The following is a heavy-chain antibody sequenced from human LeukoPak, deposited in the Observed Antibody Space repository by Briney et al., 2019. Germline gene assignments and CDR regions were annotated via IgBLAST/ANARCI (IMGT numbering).Heavy chain of an antibody. V-gene: IGHV4-39*01. CDR1: GGSISSSSYY. Sequence: SETLSLTCTVSGGSISSSSYYWGWIRQPPGKGLEWIGSIYYSGSTYYNPSLKSRVTISVDTSKNQFSLKLSSVTAADTAVYYCARHSSSSSWLPYYHYGMDVSGQGTTVTVSS. D-gene: IGHD6-13*01. J-gene: IGHJ6*02. CDR3: ARHSSSSSWLPYYHYGMDV. CDR2: IYYSGST.